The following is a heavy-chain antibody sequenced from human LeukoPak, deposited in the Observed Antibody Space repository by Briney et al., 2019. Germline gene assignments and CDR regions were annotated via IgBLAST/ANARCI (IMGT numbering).Heavy chain of an antibody. J-gene: IGHJ4*02. CDR2: IYYSGST. Sequence: SETLSLTCTVSGGSISSSSYYWGWIRQPTGKGLEWIGSIYYSGSTYYNPSLKSRVTISVDTTKNQFSLKLSSVTAADTAVYYCARRKESYFDYWGQGTLVTVSS. V-gene: IGHV4-39*01. CDR1: GGSISSSSYY. CDR3: ARRKESYFDY.